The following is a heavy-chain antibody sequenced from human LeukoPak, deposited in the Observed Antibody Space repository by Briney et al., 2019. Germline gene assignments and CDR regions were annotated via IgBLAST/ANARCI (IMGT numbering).Heavy chain of an antibody. CDR3: ARVADYSNSAHADY. CDR1: GYTLTELS. J-gene: IGHJ4*02. Sequence: GASVKVSCKVSGYTLTELSMHWVRQAPGKGLEWVAVIWYDGSNKNYADSVKGRFTISRDNSKNTLYLQMNSLRAEDTAVYYCARVADYSNSAHADYWGQGTLVTVSS. D-gene: IGHD4-4*01. CDR2: IWYDGSNK. V-gene: IGHV3-33*01.